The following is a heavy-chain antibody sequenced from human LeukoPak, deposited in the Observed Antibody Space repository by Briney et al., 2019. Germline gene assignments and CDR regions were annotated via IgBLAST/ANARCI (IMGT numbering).Heavy chain of an antibody. V-gene: IGHV4-39*01. CDR1: GGSISSSSYY. CDR2: IYYSGST. CDR3: ARHGGQWLVPVDY. J-gene: IGHJ4*02. D-gene: IGHD6-19*01. Sequence: PSGTLSLTCTVSGGSISSSSYYWGWIRQPPGKGLEWIGSIYYSGSTYYNPSLKSRVTISVDTSKNQFSLTLSSVTAADTAVYYCARHGGQWLVPVDYWGQGTLVTVSS.